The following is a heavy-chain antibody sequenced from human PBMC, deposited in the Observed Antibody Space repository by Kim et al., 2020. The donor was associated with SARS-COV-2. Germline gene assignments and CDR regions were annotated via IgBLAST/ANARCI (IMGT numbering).Heavy chain of an antibody. J-gene: IGHJ4*02. CDR3: ARVSSSDFYESSGYFPVQY. D-gene: IGHD3-22*01. V-gene: IGHV1-18*01. CDR1: GYTFTDYG. Sequence: ASVKVSCKTSGYTFTDYGITWVRQAPGQGLEWMGWISADTHKTAYEQKFQGRVTLTTDASTSTAYLELRSLRSDDTAVYYCARVSSSDFYESSGYFPVQYWGQGTLVTVSS. CDR2: ISADTHKT.